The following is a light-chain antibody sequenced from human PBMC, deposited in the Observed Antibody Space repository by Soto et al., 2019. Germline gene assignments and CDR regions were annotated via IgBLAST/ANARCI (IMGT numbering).Light chain of an antibody. V-gene: IGKV3-20*01. J-gene: IGKJ1*01. CDR2: GAS. Sequence: EIVLTQSPGTLSLSPGERATLSCRASQSVSSSYLAWYQQKPGQAPRLLIYGASSRATGIPDRFSGSGSGSDFTLTINRLEPEDFVVYYCQQYGYSPPWTFGQGTKVEIK. CDR3: QQYGYSPPWT. CDR1: QSVSSSY.